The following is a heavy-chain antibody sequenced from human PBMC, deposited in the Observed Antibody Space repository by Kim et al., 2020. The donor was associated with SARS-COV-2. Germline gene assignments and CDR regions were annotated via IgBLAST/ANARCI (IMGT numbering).Heavy chain of an antibody. Sequence: YVDSVKGRFTISRDNAKNSLYLQMNSLRAEDTGVYYCARIRSGSSYETMDVWGQGTTVTVSS. CDR3: ARIRSGSSYETMDV. V-gene: IGHV3-7*01. D-gene: IGHD3-3*01. J-gene: IGHJ6*02.